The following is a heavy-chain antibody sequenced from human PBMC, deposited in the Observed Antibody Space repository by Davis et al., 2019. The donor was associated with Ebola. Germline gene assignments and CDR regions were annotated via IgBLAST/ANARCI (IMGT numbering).Heavy chain of an antibody. Sequence: SETLSLTCTVSGGSISSYYWSWIRQPPGKGLEWIGEINHSGSTNYNPSLKSRVTISVDTSKNQFSLKLSSVTAADTAVYYCARGRFFGVVIRRGYFDYWGQRTLVTVSS. CDR3: ARGRFFGVVIRRGYFDY. V-gene: IGHV4-34*01. CDR1: GGSISSYY. D-gene: IGHD3-3*01. CDR2: INHSGST. J-gene: IGHJ4*02.